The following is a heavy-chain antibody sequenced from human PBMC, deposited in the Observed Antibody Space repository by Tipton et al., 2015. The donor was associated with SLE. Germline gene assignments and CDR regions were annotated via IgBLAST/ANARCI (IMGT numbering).Heavy chain of an antibody. CDR3: VLVITNYYYYYMDV. CDR1: GYTFTAYG. J-gene: IGHJ6*03. V-gene: IGHV1-18*01. D-gene: IGHD3-9*01. Sequence: QLVQSGAEVKKPGASVKVSCKASGYTFTAYGITWVRQAPGQGLEWMGWISGYDGNTFYAQRFQDRVTMTTDPSTSTAYMELRSLRSDDTAVYYCVLVITNYYYYYMDVWGKGTTVTVSS. CDR2: ISGYDGNT.